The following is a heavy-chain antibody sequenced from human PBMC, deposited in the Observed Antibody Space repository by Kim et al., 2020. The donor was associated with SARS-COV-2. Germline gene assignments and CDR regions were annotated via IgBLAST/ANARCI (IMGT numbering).Heavy chain of an antibody. J-gene: IGHJ6*02. D-gene: IGHD3-22*01. V-gene: IGHV3-33*01. CDR2: IWYDGSNK. CDR3: AREGAGYYVSSGYRLSGMDV. Sequence: GGSLRLSCAASGFTFSSYGMHWVRQAPGKGLEWVAVIWYDGSNKYYADSVKGRFTISRDNSKNTLYLQMNSLRAEDTAVYYCAREGAGYYVSSGYRLSGMDVWGQGTTVTVSS. CDR1: GFTFSSYG.